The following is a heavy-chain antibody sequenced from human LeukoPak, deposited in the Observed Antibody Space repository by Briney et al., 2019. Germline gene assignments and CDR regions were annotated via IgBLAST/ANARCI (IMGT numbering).Heavy chain of an antibody. Sequence: SGGSLRLSCAASGFTFSSYGMHWVRQAPGKGLEWVAFIRYDGSNKYYADSVKGRFTISRDNSKNTLYLQMNSLRAEDMAVYYCAKDTGSSSERTLDYWGQGTLVTVSS. CDR2: IRYDGSNK. CDR3: AKDTGSSSERTLDY. V-gene: IGHV3-30*02. J-gene: IGHJ4*02. D-gene: IGHD6-13*01. CDR1: GFTFSSYG.